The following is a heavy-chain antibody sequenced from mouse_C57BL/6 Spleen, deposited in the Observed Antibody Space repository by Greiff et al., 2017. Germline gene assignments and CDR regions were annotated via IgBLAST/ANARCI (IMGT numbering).Heavy chain of an antibody. CDR2: INPSNGGT. CDR1: GYTFTSYW. Sequence: QVQLQQPGTELVKPGASVKLSCKASGYTFTSYWMHWVKQRPGQGLEWIGNINPSNGGTNYNEKFKSKATLTVDKSSSTAYMQLSSLTSEDSAVXYCARSSYGSSPFAYWGQGTLVTVSA. D-gene: IGHD1-1*01. J-gene: IGHJ3*01. CDR3: ARSSYGSSPFAY. V-gene: IGHV1-53*01.